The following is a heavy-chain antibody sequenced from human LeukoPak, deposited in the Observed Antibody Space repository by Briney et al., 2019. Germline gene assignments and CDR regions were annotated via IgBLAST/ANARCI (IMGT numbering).Heavy chain of an antibody. V-gene: IGHV3-48*04. D-gene: IGHD3-22*01. CDR2: ISSSTSSM. CDR1: GFTFSNYH. J-gene: IGHJ4*02. CDR3: ARNFGGGDSSGPYY. Sequence: GGSLRLSCAASGFTFSNYHMNWVRQAPGKGLEWVSYISSSTSSMYYADSVKGRFTISRDNAKNSLYLQMNSLRAEDTALYYCARNFGGGDSSGPYYWGQGTLVTVSS.